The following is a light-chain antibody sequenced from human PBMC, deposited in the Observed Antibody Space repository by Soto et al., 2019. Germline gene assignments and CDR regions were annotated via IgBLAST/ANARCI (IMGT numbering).Light chain of an antibody. V-gene: IGKV1-5*03. CDR2: KAS. CDR1: QSISNW. J-gene: IGKJ2*01. Sequence: DIQMTQSPSTLSASVGDRVTITCRASQSISNWLAWYQQKPGKAPKLLIYKASTLESGVPSRFSGSGSGTEFTLTITSLQPDDFATYYCQQYNTYPYTFGQGTKLEIK. CDR3: QQYNTYPYT.